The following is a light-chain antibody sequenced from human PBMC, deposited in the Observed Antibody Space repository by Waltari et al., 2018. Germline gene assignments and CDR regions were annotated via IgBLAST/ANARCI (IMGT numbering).Light chain of an antibody. J-gene: IGKJ5*01. CDR2: GAS. V-gene: IGKV3-15*01. Sequence: EIVMTQSPATLSVSPGERATLSCRASQSVSSNLAWHQQKPGQAPRLLIYGASTRATGIPARFSGSGSGTEFTLTISSLQSEDFAVYYCQQYNNWPPMTFGQGTRLEIK. CDR1: QSVSSN. CDR3: QQYNNWPPMT.